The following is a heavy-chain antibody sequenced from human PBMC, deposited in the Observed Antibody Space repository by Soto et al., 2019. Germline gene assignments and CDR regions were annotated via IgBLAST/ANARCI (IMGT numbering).Heavy chain of an antibody. CDR1: GFTFSDYY. Sequence: QVQLVESGGGLVKPGGSLRLSCAVSGFTFSDYYMTWIRQAPGKGLEWVSYLSSSTSHTNYADSVKGRFTISRDNAKNSLFLQMNSLRAEDTAAYYCARGRGAAADYFDFWGQGTLVTVSS. CDR3: ARGRGAAADYFDF. J-gene: IGHJ4*02. D-gene: IGHD6-13*01. V-gene: IGHV3-11*05. CDR2: LSSSTSHT.